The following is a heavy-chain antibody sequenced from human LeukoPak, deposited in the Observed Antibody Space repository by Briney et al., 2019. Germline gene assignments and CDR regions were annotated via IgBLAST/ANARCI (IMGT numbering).Heavy chain of an antibody. J-gene: IGHJ3*02. V-gene: IGHV1-18*01. D-gene: IGHD3-10*01. CDR1: GYTFTTYG. Sequence: ASVKVSCKASGYTFTTYGIIWVRQAPGQGLEWMGWISAYSGNTNYAQKLQGRVTMTTDTSTTTAYMELRSLRSDDTAVYYCARGGSITTIRGVIITDAFDIWGQGTMVTVSS. CDR3: ARGGSITTIRGVIITDAFDI. CDR2: ISAYSGNT.